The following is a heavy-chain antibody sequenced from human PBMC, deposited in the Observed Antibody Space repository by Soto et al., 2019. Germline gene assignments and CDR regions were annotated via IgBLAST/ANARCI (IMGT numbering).Heavy chain of an antibody. J-gene: IGHJ3*02. CDR2: IWYDGSNK. CDR1: GFTFSSYG. D-gene: IGHD3-16*01. V-gene: IGHV3-33*01. CDR3: ARSGGGVVAENDAFDI. Sequence: QVQLVESGGGVVQPGRSLRLSCAASGFTFSSYGMHWVRQAPGKGLEWVAVIWYDGSNKYYADSVKGRFTISRDNSKNTLYLQMNSLRAEDTAVYYGARSGGGVVAENDAFDIWGQGTMVTVSS.